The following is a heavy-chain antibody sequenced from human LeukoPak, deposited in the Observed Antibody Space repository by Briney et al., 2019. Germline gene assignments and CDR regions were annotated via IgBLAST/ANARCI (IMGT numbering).Heavy chain of an antibody. Sequence: SETLSLTCAVYGGSFSGYYWSWIRQPPGKGLEWIGEINHSGSTNYNPSLKSRVTISVDASKNQFSLKLSSVTAADTAVYYCARGVRITIFEVVPYNWFDPWGQGTLVTVSS. CDR2: INHSGST. V-gene: IGHV4-34*01. CDR3: ARGVRITIFEVVPYNWFDP. CDR1: GGSFSGYY. J-gene: IGHJ5*02. D-gene: IGHD3-3*01.